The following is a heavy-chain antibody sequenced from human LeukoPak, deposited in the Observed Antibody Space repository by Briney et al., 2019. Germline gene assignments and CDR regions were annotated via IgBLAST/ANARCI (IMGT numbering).Heavy chain of an antibody. CDR1: GGSFSGYY. Sequence: SETLSLTCAVYGGSFSGYYWSWIRQPPGKGLEWIGEINHSGSTNYNPSLKSRVTISVDTSKNQFSLKLSSVTAADTAVYYCARLGAARTFAYWGQGTLVTVSS. D-gene: IGHD6-6*01. CDR2: INHSGST. J-gene: IGHJ4*02. CDR3: ARLGAARTFAY. V-gene: IGHV4-34*01.